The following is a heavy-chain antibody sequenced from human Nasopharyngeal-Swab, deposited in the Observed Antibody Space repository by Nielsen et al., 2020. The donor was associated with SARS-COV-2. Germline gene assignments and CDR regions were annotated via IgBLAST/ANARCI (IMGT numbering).Heavy chain of an antibody. CDR2: MSGRGDNT. D-gene: IGHD2-15*01. J-gene: IGHJ5*02. V-gene: IGHV3-23*01. Sequence: GESLKISCAASGFTFTSYAMNWVRHAPGKGLEWVSGMSGRGDNTYYADSVKGRFTISRDSSKNTLYLQMNSLRAEDTAVYYCAKDSGAGFCDGGSCFPTNHWGQGTLVTVSS. CDR1: GFTFTSYA. CDR3: AKDSGAGFCDGGSCFPTNH.